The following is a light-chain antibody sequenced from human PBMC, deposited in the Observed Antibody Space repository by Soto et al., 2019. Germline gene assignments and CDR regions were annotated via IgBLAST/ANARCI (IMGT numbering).Light chain of an antibody. J-gene: IGLJ2*01. CDR3: YSYTSSSTVL. Sequence: QSALTQPASVSGSPGQSITISCTGISSDIGGYNYVSWYQQLPGKAPKLMIYDVSNRRSGVSNRFSGSKSGNTASLTISGLQAEDEADYSCYSYTSSSTVLFGGGTKVTV. CDR1: SSDIGGYNY. CDR2: DVS. V-gene: IGLV2-14*03.